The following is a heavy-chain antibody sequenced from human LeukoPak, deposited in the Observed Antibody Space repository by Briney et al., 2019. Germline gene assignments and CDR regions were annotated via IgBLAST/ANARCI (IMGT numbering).Heavy chain of an antibody. CDR1: SGSISSYY. D-gene: IGHD3-16*01. Sequence: SETLSLTCTVPSGSISSYYWSWIRQSPGKGLEWVGFIYYSGNTNYNPSLKSRVTISIDASKNQFSLKLSSVTAADTAVYYCARVKLSYANDLSTFDIWGQGTMVTVSS. CDR2: IYYSGNT. CDR3: ARVKLSYANDLSTFDI. V-gene: IGHV4-59*01. J-gene: IGHJ3*02.